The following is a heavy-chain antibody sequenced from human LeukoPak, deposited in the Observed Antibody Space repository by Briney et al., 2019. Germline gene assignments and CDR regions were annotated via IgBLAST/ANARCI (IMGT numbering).Heavy chain of an antibody. CDR3: ARDVGYDLGY. D-gene: IGHD5-12*01. CDR2: ISSSTTI. CDR1: GFTFSSYS. V-gene: IGHV3-48*02. J-gene: IGHJ4*02. Sequence: EGSLRLSCAAPGFTFSSYSMNWVRQTPGKGLEWVSYISSSTTIYYADSVKGRFTISRDNAKNSLYLQMNSLRDEDTAVYYCARDVGYDLGYWGQGTLVTVSS.